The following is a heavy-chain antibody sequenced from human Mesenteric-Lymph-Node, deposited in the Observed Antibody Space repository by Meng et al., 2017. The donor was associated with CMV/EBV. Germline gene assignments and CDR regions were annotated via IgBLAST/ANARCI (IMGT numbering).Heavy chain of an antibody. CDR3: ARDINWGRLGFDY. V-gene: IGHV6-1*01. Sequence: GAGVSSNSAAWTWIRQSQSRGLEWVERTDYRSKRYNEYAVSVKSRITINPDTSKNQYSKQLNSVTTKETAVYYSARDINWGRLGFDYWGQGTLVTVSS. CDR2: TDYRSKRYN. J-gene: IGHJ4*02. D-gene: IGHD7-27*01. CDR1: GAGVSSNSAA.